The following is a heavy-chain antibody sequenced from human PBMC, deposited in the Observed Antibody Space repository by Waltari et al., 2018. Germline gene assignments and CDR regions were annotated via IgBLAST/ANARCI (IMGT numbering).Heavy chain of an antibody. CDR2: IKSKTDGGTT. D-gene: IGHD2-2*01. CDR1: VFPFLNAW. CDR3: TPYCTTTSCFAYYGMDV. V-gene: IGHV3-15*01. J-gene: IGHJ6*02. Sequence: EVQLVASGGGFVRPGGALRLSCAPSVFPFLNAWMSWFRQAPGEGLEWVGRIKSKTDGGTTDYAAPVKGRFTISRDDSKNTLYLEMNSLKTEDTAVYYCTPYCTTTSCFAYYGMDVWGQGTTVTVSS.